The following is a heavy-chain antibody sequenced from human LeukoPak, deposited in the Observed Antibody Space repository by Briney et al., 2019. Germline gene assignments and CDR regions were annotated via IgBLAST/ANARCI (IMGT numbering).Heavy chain of an antibody. CDR3: TRRAARWQFDL. J-gene: IGHJ2*01. V-gene: IGHV3-9*01. D-gene: IGHD5-24*01. CDR1: GFNFDDYA. CDR2: INWKTGNG. Sequence: GRSLRLSCAVSGFNFDDYAMHWVRQAPGRGLEWVSGINWKTGNGIYADSVKGRFTISRDDAKNSLYLQMSSLRAEDTALYYCTRRAARWQFDLWGRGTLLTVSS.